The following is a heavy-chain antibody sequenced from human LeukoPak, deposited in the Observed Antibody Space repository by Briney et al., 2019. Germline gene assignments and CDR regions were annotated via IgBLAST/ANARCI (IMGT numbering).Heavy chain of an antibody. Sequence: SETLSLTCTVSGGSVSSGSYYWSWIRQPPGKGLEWIGYIYYSGSTNYNPSLKSRVTISVDTSKNQFSLKLSSVTAADTAVYYCARVTEYFDYWGQGTLVTVSS. CDR1: GGSVSSGSYY. CDR2: IYYSGST. V-gene: IGHV4-61*01. J-gene: IGHJ4*02. CDR3: ARVTEYFDY. D-gene: IGHD4-23*01.